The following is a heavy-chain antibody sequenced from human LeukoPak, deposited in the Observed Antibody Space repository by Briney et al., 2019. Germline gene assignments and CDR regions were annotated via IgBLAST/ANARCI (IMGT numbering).Heavy chain of an antibody. Sequence: VASVKVSCKASGSTFSRNSISWVRQVPGQGLEWIGRFIPMVGVAAYAQKFQGRITITEDRSTNTAFMELSSLRSEDTAVYYCARVQAVGVPVAIDAYYSYGMDVWGQGTAVTVSS. J-gene: IGHJ6*02. CDR1: GSTFSRNS. D-gene: IGHD2-2*02. CDR2: FIPMVGVA. CDR3: ARVQAVGVPVAIDAYYSYGMDV. V-gene: IGHV1-69*04.